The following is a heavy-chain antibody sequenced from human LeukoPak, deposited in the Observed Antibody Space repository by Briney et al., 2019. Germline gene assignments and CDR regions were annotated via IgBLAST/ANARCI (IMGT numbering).Heavy chain of an antibody. CDR2: IYYSGST. V-gene: IGHV4-39*07. CDR3: ARGGTGDIVVAQWQQLVLGWFDP. J-gene: IGHJ5*02. Sequence: TSETLSLTCTVSGGSISSSSYYWGWIRQPPGKGLEWIGSIYYSGSTYYNPSLKSRVTISVDTSKNQFSLKLSSVTAADTAVYYCARGGTGDIVVAQWQQLVLGWFDPWGQGTLVTVSS. D-gene: IGHD2-15*01. CDR1: GGSISSSSYY.